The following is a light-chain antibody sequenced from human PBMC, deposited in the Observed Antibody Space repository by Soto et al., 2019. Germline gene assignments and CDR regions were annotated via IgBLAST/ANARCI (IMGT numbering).Light chain of an antibody. CDR2: GAS. CDR1: QSVSSSY. Sequence: EIVLTQSPGTLSLSPGERATLSCRASQSVSSSYLAWYQQKPGQAPRLLIYGASSRATGIPDRFSGSRSGTDFTITISRLEPEDFSVYYCQQYGSSLLFTFGPGTKLDIK. J-gene: IGKJ3*01. CDR3: QQYGSSLLFT. V-gene: IGKV3-20*01.